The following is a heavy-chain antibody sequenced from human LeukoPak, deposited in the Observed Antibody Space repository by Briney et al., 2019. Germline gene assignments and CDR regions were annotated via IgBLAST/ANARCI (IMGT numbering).Heavy chain of an antibody. J-gene: IGHJ5*02. CDR3: ARGLRVVPAANVPGNWFDP. D-gene: IGHD2-2*01. Sequence: PSETLSLTCAVYGGSFSGYYWSWIRQPPGKGLEWIGEINHSGSTNYNPSLKSRVTISVDTSKNQFSLKLSSVTTADTAVYYCARGLRVVPAANVPGNWFDPWGQGTLVTVSS. V-gene: IGHV4-34*01. CDR1: GGSFSGYY. CDR2: INHSGST.